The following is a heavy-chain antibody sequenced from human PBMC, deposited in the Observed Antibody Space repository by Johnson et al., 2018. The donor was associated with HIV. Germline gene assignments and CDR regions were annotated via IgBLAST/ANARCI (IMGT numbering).Heavy chain of an antibody. CDR2: ISWNSGSI. J-gene: IGHJ3*02. D-gene: IGHD3-16*01. CDR1: GFIFSDYG. V-gene: IGHV3-9*01. CDR3: ARPLGPPLWHDAFDI. Sequence: VQLVESGGGVVQPGRSLRLSCAASGFIFSDYGMHWVRQAPGKGLEWVSGISWNSGSIGYADSVKGRFTISRDNSKNTLYLQRNSLRAEDTAVYYCARPLGPPLWHDAFDIWGQGTMVTVSS.